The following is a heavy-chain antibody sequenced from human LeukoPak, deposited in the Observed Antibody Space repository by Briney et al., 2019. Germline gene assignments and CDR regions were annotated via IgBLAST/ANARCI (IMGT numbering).Heavy chain of an antibody. J-gene: IGHJ4*02. D-gene: IGHD6-19*01. V-gene: IGHV4-39*01. CDR3: ARRLVSGWYDHFDY. CDR1: GGSISSSSYY. CDR2: IYYSGRT. Sequence: SETLSLTCTVSGGSISSSSYYWGWIRQPPGKGLEWIGSIYYSGRTYYNPSLKSRVTISVDTSKNQFSLKLSSVTAADTAVYYCARRLVSGWYDHFDYWGQGTLVTVSS.